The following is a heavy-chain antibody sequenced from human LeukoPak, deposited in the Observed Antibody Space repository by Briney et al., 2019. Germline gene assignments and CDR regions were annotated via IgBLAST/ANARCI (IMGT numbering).Heavy chain of an antibody. D-gene: IGHD3-10*01. CDR3: AREEGRLLWFGELTGGWFDP. CDR1: GYTFTSYD. V-gene: IGHV1-8*01. CDR2: MNPNSGNT. J-gene: IGHJ5*02. Sequence: ASVKVSCKASGYTFTSYDINWVRQATGQGLEWMGRMNPNSGNTGYAQKFQGRVTMTRNTSISTAYMELSSLRSEDTAVYYCAREEGRLLWFGELTGGWFDPWGQGTLVTVSS.